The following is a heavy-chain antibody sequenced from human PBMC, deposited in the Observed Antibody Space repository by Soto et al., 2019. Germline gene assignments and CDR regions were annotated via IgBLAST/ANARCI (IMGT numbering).Heavy chain of an antibody. CDR1: GFTFSSYS. D-gene: IGHD2-2*01. J-gene: IGHJ5*02. Sequence: PGGSLRLSCAASGFTFSSYSMNWVRQAPGKGLEWVSSISSSSSYIYYADSVKGRFTISRDNAKNSLYLQMNSLRAEDTAVYYCARTTKYCISTNCYPSFDPWGQGTLVTVS. CDR3: ARTTKYCISTNCYPSFDP. V-gene: IGHV3-21*01. CDR2: ISSSSSYI.